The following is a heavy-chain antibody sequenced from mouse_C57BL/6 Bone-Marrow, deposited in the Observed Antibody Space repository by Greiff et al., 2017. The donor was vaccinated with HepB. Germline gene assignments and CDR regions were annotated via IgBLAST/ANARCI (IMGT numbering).Heavy chain of an antibody. CDR2: ISAGGSYT. CDR1: GFTFSSYA. CDR3: ARVVDGYYLYWYFDV. J-gene: IGHJ1*03. Sequence: EVQLVESGGGLVKPGGSLKLSCAASGFTFSSYAMSWVRQTPEKRLEWVATISAGGSYTYYTDNVKGRFTISRDNAENNLYLQMSHLKYEDTAMYYCARVVDGYYLYWYFDVWGTGTTVTVSS. D-gene: IGHD2-3*01. V-gene: IGHV5-4*01.